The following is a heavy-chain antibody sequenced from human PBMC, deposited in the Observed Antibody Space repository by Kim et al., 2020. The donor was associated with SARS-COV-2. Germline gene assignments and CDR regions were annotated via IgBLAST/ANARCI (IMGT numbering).Heavy chain of an antibody. CDR3: ARDEYYYGSGSYYPSYYYVMDV. CDR2: ISSSSSYI. J-gene: IGHJ6*02. V-gene: IGHV3-21*01. CDR1: GFTFSSYS. D-gene: IGHD3-10*01. Sequence: GGSLRLSCAASGFTFSSYSMNWVRQAPGKGLEWVSSISSSSSYIYYADAVKGRFTISRDNAKNSLYLQMNSLRAEDTAVYYCARDEYYYGSGSYYPSYYYVMDVWGQGTTVTVSS.